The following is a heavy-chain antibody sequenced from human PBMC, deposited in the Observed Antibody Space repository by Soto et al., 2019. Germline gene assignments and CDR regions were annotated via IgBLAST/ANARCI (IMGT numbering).Heavy chain of an antibody. CDR1: GFTFSSYG. Sequence: GGSLRLSCAASGFTFSSYGMHWVRQAPGKGLEWVAVIWYDGSNKYYADSVKGRFTISRDNSKNTLYLQMNSLRAEDTAVYYCARDPLYDFWSGYYSRYYYYGMDVWGQGTTVTVSS. J-gene: IGHJ6*02. D-gene: IGHD3-3*01. V-gene: IGHV3-33*01. CDR2: IWYDGSNK. CDR3: ARDPLYDFWSGYYSRYYYYGMDV.